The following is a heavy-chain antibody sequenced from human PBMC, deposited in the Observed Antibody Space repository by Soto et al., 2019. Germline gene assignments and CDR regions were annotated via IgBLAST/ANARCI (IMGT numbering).Heavy chain of an antibody. CDR3: ASRDPGTSVDY. D-gene: IGHD1-7*01. CDR2: IYRTGST. V-gene: IGHV4-4*02. Sequence: SETLSLTCAVSGDSFTSNNWWTWVRQPPGQGLEWIGEIYRTGSTNYNPSLKSRVTISLDKSKNQFSLKVTSLTAADTAVYYCASRDPGTSVDYWGQGTLVTVSS. CDR1: GDSFTSNNW. J-gene: IGHJ4*02.